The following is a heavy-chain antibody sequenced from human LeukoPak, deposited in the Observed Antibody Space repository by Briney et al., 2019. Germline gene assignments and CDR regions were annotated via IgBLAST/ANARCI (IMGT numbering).Heavy chain of an antibody. CDR1: GFTVISNY. J-gene: IGHJ4*02. Sequence: GGSLRLSCAASGFTVISNYMTWVRQAPGKGLEWVSVIFNGGSTYYADSVKGRFTISTDFSKNMLYLQMNSMRAEDTAVYYCARGLFASGSYYNFFDFWAQGTLVTVSS. V-gene: IGHV3-66*01. CDR2: IFNGGST. CDR3: ARGLFASGSYYNFFDF. D-gene: IGHD3-10*01.